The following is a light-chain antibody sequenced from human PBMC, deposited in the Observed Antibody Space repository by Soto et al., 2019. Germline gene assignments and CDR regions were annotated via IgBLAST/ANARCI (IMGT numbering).Light chain of an antibody. CDR1: SSNIGSNY. V-gene: IGLV1-47*01. J-gene: IGLJ1*01. Sequence: QCVLTQPPSASGTPGQRVTISCSGSSSNIGSNYVYWYQQLPGTAPKLLIYRNNQRPSGVPDRFSGSKSGTSASLAISGLRSEDEADYYCAAWDDSLSGDVFGTGTKLTVL. CDR3: AAWDDSLSGDV. CDR2: RNN.